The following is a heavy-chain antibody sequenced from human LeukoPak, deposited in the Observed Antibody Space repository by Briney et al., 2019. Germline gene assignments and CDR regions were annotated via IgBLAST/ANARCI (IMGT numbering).Heavy chain of an antibody. D-gene: IGHD5-12*01. Sequence: SETLSLTCAVYGGSFSGYYWSWIRQPPGKGLEWIGEINHSGSTNYNPSLKSRVTISVDTSKNQFSLKLSSVTAADTAAYYCARGSLALIDYWGQGTLVTVSS. V-gene: IGHV4-34*01. CDR2: INHSGST. J-gene: IGHJ4*02. CDR1: GGSFSGYY. CDR3: ARGSLALIDY.